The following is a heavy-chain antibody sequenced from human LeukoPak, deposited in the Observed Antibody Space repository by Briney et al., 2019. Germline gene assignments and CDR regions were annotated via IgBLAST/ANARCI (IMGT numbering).Heavy chain of an antibody. V-gene: IGHV4-39*01. CDR1: GGSISSSSYY. CDR2: IYYSGST. CDR3: ARLYYDSSGYFDY. D-gene: IGHD3-22*01. Sequence: PSETLSLTCTVSGGSISSSSYYWGWIRQPPGKGLEWTGSIYYSGSTYYNPSLKSRVTISVDTSKNQFSLKLSSVTAADTAVYYCARLYYDSSGYFDYWGQGTLVTVSS. J-gene: IGHJ4*02.